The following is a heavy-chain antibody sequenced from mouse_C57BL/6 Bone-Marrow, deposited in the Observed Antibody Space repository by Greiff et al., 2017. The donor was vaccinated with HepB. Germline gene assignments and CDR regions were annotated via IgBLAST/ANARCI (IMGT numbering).Heavy chain of an antibody. CDR1: GYTFTSYW. J-gene: IGHJ3*01. V-gene: IGHV1-52*01. CDR3: AIWGYSKGAWFAY. CDR2: IDPSDSET. Sequence: QVQLQQPGAELVRPGSSVKLSCKASGYTFTSYWMHWVKQRPIQGLEWIGNIDPSDSETHYNQKFKDKATLTVDKSSSTAYMQLSSLTSEDSAVYYWAIWGYSKGAWFAYWGQGTLVTVSA. D-gene: IGHD2-5*01.